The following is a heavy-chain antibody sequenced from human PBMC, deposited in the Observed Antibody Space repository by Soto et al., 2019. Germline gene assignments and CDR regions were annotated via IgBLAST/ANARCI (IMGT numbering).Heavy chain of an antibody. J-gene: IGHJ6*04. D-gene: IGHD3-3*01. CDR3: AGDGYDFWSGYPAYYGMNV. V-gene: IGHV1-18*01. CDR2: ISAYNGNT. CDR1: GYTFTSYG. Sequence: ASVKVSCKASGYTFTSYGISWVRQAPGQGLEWMGWISAYNGNTNYAQKLQGRVTMTTDTSTSTAYMELRSLRSDDTAVYYCAGDGYDFWSGYPAYYGMNVWGKGTTVTVSS.